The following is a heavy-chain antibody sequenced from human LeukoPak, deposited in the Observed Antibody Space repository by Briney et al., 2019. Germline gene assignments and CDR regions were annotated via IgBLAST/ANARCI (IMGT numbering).Heavy chain of an antibody. D-gene: IGHD2-2*01. Sequence: GGSLRLSCAASGFTFSSYAMSWVRQAPGKGLEWVSAISGSGGSAYYGDSVKGRFTISGDKSKNTLYLQMNSLRAEDTAVYYCAKLCCSSTSCSYDYWGQGTLVTVSS. J-gene: IGHJ4*02. V-gene: IGHV3-23*01. CDR2: ISGSGGSA. CDR3: AKLCCSSTSCSYDY. CDR1: GFTFSSYA.